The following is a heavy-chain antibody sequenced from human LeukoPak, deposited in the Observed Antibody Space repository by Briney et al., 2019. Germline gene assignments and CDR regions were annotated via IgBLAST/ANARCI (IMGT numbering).Heavy chain of an antibody. J-gene: IGHJ4*02. CDR3: AREYVVVPAATRVVDGRLDY. D-gene: IGHD2-2*01. CDR2: SNSSSDYI. CDR1: GFSFSSHP. Sequence: PGGSLRLSCVVSGFSFSSHPMNWVRQAPGKELEGVSSSNSSSDYIDYADSVKGRFTISRDNSKNTLYLQMNSLRAEDTAVYYCAREYVVVPAATRVVDGRLDYWGQGTLVTVSS. V-gene: IGHV3-21*01.